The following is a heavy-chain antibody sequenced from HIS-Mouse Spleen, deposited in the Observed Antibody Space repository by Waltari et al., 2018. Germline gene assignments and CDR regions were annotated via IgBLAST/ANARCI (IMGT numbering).Heavy chain of an antibody. CDR3: ARAGFRAGDFDY. CDR1: GARVSSNTPH. D-gene: IGHD7-27*01. J-gene: IGHJ4*02. V-gene: IGHV6-1*01. CDR2: TYYRSKWYN. Sequence: QVQLQQSGPGLVKPSQTPSLTCAISGARVSSNTPHRNRTRQSPSRGLEWLGRTYYRSKWYNDYAVSVKSRITINPDTSKNQFSLQLNSVTPEDTAVYYCARAGFRAGDFDYWGQGTLVTVSS.